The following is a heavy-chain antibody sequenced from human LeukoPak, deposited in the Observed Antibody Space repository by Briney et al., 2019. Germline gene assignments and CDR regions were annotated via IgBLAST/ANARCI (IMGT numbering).Heavy chain of an antibody. D-gene: IGHD4-17*01. CDR1: GGSISSYY. CDR2: INHSGST. V-gene: IGHV4-34*01. CDR3: ARDPRDDYGDYGNWYFDL. Sequence: SETLSLTRTVSGGSISSYYWSWIRQPPGKGLEWIGEINHSGSTNYNPSLKSRVTISVDTSKNQFSLKLSSVTAADTAVYYCARDPRDDYGDYGNWYFDLWGRGTLVTVSS. J-gene: IGHJ2*01.